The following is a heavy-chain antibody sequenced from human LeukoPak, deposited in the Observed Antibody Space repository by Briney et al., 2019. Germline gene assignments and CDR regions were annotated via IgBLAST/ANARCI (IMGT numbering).Heavy chain of an antibody. V-gene: IGHV4-31*03. J-gene: IGHJ4*02. CDR2: IYHNGST. CDR3: ARADRSYDSSGYPDY. Sequence: PSETLSLTCTVSGGSITSDFYYWSWIRQHPAKGLEWIGHIYHNGSTYYNPSLKSRVTISMDTSKNQFSLKLTSVTAADTAVYYCARADRSYDSSGYPDYWGQGTLVTVSS. D-gene: IGHD3-22*01. CDR1: GGSITSDFYY.